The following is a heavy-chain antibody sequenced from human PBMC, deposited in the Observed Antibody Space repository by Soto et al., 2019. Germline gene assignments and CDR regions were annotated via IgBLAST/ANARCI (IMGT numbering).Heavy chain of an antibody. CDR2: IKQDGSEK. D-gene: IGHD6-13*01. CDR1: GFTLSTYW. V-gene: IGHV3-7*01. J-gene: IGHJ4*02. CDR3: GTAYRGTAAGGTVQ. Sequence: EVQVVESGGGLVQPGGSLRLSCAASGFTLSTYWMTWVRQAPGKGLEWVANIKQDGSEKYYVESEKGRFTLSRDNAKNSLSLQMTSLRTEDTAVYYCGTAYRGTAAGGTVQWGQRTLVTVSS.